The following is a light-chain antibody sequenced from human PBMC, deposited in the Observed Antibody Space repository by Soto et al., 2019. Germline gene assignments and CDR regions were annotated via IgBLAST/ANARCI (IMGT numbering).Light chain of an antibody. CDR1: SSAVGAYNY. CDR3: SSYTSGSTLVV. Sequence: QSALTQPASVSGSPGQAITISCTGRSSAVGAYNYVSWYQQHPGKAPRLMIYEVTNRPSGVSNRFSGSKSGNTASLTISGLRAEDEADYYCSSYTSGSTLVVFGGGTKLTVL. J-gene: IGLJ2*01. CDR2: EVT. V-gene: IGLV2-14*01.